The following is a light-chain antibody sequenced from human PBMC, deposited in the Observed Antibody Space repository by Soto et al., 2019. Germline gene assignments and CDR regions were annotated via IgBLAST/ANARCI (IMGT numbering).Light chain of an antibody. J-gene: IGKJ2*01. V-gene: IGKV3-20*01. CDR2: GAS. CDR3: QQYGSSPPYT. CDR1: QSVRSSY. Sequence: EIVLTQSPGTLSLSPGERATLSCRASQSVRSSYFAWYQQKPGQAPRLLIYGASSRATGIPDRFRGSGSVTDFTLTISRLAPEDFAGYYCQQYGSSPPYTFGQGTKLEIK.